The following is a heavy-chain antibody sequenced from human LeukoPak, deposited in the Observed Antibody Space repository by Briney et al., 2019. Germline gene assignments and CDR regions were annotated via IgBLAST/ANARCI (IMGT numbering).Heavy chain of an antibody. Sequence: SETLSLTCTVSGGPISSSSYYWGWIRQPPGKGLEWIGSIYYSGNTNYNPSLQSRVTISVDTSKNQFSLKLTSVTAADTAVYFCARTLRGLLPRTYWGQGTLVTVSS. J-gene: IGHJ4*02. V-gene: IGHV4-39*01. CDR1: GGPISSSSYY. D-gene: IGHD3-22*01. CDR3: ARTLRGLLPRTY. CDR2: IYYSGNT.